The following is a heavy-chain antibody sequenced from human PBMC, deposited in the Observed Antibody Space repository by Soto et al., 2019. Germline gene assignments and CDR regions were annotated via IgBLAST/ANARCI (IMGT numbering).Heavy chain of an antibody. Sequence: SETLSLTCTVSGGSISNHYWSWIRQPPGKGLEWIGYIYYSGSTNYNPSLKSRVTISVDTSKNQFSLKLSSLTAADTAVYYCASGLLFSGSNYYFDYWGQGTLVTVPS. J-gene: IGHJ4*02. CDR1: GGSISNHY. CDR2: IYYSGST. D-gene: IGHD3-10*01. V-gene: IGHV4-59*11. CDR3: ASGLLFSGSNYYFDY.